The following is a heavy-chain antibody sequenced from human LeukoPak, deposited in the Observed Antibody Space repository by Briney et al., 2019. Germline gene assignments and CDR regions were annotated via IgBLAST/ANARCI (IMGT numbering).Heavy chain of an antibody. Sequence: SETLSLTCTVSGGPISSYYWSWIRQPAGKGLEWIGRIYTSGSTNYNPSLKSRVTTSVDTSKNQFSLKLSSVTAADTAVYYCARDKSVGFWSGYYTLFDYWGQGTLVTVSS. V-gene: IGHV4-4*07. CDR3: ARDKSVGFWSGYYTLFDY. J-gene: IGHJ4*02. D-gene: IGHD3-3*01. CDR1: GGPISSYY. CDR2: IYTSGST.